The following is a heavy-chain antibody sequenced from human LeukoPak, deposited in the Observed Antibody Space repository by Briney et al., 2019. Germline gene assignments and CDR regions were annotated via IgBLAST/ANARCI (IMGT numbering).Heavy chain of an antibody. V-gene: IGHV4-34*01. CDR2: INHSGST. CDR1: GGSFSGYY. D-gene: IGHD6-19*01. J-gene: IGHJ5*02. CDR3: ARGRVAVAHNWFDP. Sequence: KPSETLSLTCAVYGGSFSGYYWSWIRQPPGKGLEWIGEINHSGSTNYNPSLKSRVTISVDTSKNQFSLKLSSVTAADTAVYYCARGRVAVAHNWFDPWGQGTLVTVSS.